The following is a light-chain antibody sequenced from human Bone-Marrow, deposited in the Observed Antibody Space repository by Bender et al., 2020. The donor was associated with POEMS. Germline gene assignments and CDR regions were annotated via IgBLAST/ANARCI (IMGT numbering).Light chain of an antibody. J-gene: IGLJ3*02. CDR2: EVT. V-gene: IGLV2-14*02. Sequence: QSALTQPASVSGSPGQSITISCTGTSSDVGRYDLVSWYQQHPGKAPKLIIYEVTKRPSGVSDRFSGSKSGNTASLTISGLQAEDEADYYCSSYATSTPRVFGGGTKLTVL. CDR3: SSYATSTPRV. CDR1: SSDVGRYDL.